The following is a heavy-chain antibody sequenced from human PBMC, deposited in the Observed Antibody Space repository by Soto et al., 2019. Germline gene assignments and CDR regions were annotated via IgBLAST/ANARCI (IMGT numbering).Heavy chain of an antibody. CDR2: IYYSGST. CDR3: ARGLILRFLEWLTPFDY. V-gene: IGHV4-31*03. Sequence: ASETLSLTCTVSGGSISSGGYYWSWIRQHPGKGLEWIGYIYYSGSTYYNPSLKSRVTISVDTSKNQFSLKLSSVTAADTAVYYCARGLILRFLEWLTPFDYWGQGTLVTVSS. CDR1: GGSISSGGYY. J-gene: IGHJ4*02. D-gene: IGHD3-3*01.